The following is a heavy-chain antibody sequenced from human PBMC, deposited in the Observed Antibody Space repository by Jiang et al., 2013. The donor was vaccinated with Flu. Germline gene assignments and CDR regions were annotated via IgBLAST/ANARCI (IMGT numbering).Heavy chain of an antibody. CDR1: YW. V-gene: IGHV3-74*01. CDR3: AREAVGGYYYYYGMDV. Sequence: YWMHWVRQAPGKGLVWVSRINSDGRSTGYADSVKGRFTISRDNAKNTLYLQMNNLRAEDTAVYHCAREAVGGYYYYYGMDVWGQGTTVTVSS. CDR2: INSDGRST. J-gene: IGHJ6*02. D-gene: IGHD6-13*01.